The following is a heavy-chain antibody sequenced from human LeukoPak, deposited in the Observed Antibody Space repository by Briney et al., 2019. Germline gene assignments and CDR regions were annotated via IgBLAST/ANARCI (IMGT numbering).Heavy chain of an antibody. CDR2: IYYSGST. CDR3: ASYNGASSLVGYFAY. J-gene: IGHJ4*02. V-gene: IGHV4-59*08. D-gene: IGHD6-13*01. CDR1: GGSIRSYY. Sequence: SETLSLLQTVSGGSIRSYYARWIRQPPGKGLEWIGYIYYSGSTNYNPSLKSRVTISVDTSKNQFSLKLSSVTAADTAVYYCASYNGASSLVGYFAYWGQRTLLTVSS.